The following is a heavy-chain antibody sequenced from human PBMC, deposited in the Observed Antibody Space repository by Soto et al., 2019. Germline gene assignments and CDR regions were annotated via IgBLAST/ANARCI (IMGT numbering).Heavy chain of an antibody. CDR1: SGSITSSNW. CDR3: ARRTWGMDV. J-gene: IGHJ6*02. V-gene: IGHV4-4*02. CDR2: IFHNGNT. Sequence: QVQLQESGPGLVKPSGTLSHTCAVSSGSITSSNWWSWVRRPPGKGLEWIGEIFHNGNTYYNPSLKSRVTMSVDTSKNQFSLNLGSVTAADTAVYYCARRTWGMDVWGQGTTVTVSS. D-gene: IGHD2-8*01.